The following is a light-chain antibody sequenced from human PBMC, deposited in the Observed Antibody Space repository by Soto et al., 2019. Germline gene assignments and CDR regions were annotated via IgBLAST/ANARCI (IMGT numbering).Light chain of an antibody. CDR3: AAWDYSLSAYV. CDR1: SSNIGGSS. J-gene: IGLJ1*01. CDR2: TNS. V-gene: IGLV1-44*01. Sequence: QSVLTQPPSASGTPEQRVTISCSGSSSNIGGSSVNWSQHLPGTAPKLLIYTNSRRPSGVPDRFSGSKSSTSASLTISGPQSEDEAYYYCAAWDYSLSAYVFGTGTKLTVL.